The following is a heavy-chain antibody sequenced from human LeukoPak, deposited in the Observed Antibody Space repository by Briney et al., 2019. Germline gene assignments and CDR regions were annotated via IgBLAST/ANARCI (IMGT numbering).Heavy chain of an antibody. Sequence: GGSLRLSCAASGFTFSSYWMHWVRQAPGKGLVWVSRIDSDGSSTSYADSVKGRFTISRDNAKNTLYLQMNSLRAEDTAVYYCARAGTGYYDFWSGYYTSVYFDYWGQGTLVTVSS. CDR2: IDSDGSST. CDR3: ARAGTGYYDFWSGYYTSVYFDY. D-gene: IGHD3-3*01. CDR1: GFTFSSYW. J-gene: IGHJ4*02. V-gene: IGHV3-74*01.